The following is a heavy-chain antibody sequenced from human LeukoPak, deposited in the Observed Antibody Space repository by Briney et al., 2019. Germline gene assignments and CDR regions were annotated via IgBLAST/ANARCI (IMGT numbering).Heavy chain of an antibody. D-gene: IGHD2-2*01. J-gene: IGHJ3*02. CDR1: GFTFSSYA. V-gene: IGHV3-30-3*01. CDR3: ARVSWAGPYCSSTSCPGGAFDI. Sequence: PGRSLRLSCAASGFTFSSYAMHWVRQAPGKGLEWVAVISYDGSNKYYADSVKGRFTISRDNSKNTLYLQMNSLRAEDTAVYYCARVSWAGPYCSSTSCPGGAFDICGQGTMVTVSS. CDR2: ISYDGSNK.